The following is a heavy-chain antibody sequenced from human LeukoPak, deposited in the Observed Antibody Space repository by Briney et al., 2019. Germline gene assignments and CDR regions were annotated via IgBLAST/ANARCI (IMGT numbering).Heavy chain of an antibody. CDR1: GGFISTYY. Sequence: SETLSLTCTVSGGFISTYYWSWIRQPPGKGLEWIGYIYYSGSTNYNPSLKSRVTISVDTSKNQFSLKLSSVTAADTAVYYCARVNGGRAFDIWGQGTMVTVSS. J-gene: IGHJ3*02. V-gene: IGHV4-59*01. CDR2: IYYSGST. CDR3: ARVNGGRAFDI. D-gene: IGHD1-1*01.